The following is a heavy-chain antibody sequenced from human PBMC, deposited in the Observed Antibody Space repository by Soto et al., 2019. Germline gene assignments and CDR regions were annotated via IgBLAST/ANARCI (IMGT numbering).Heavy chain of an antibody. V-gene: IGHV1-69*04. D-gene: IGHD5-12*01. CDR1: GGTFSSYT. CDR3: ARELSRGSGYDQGLAY. Sequence: SVKVSCKASGGTFSSYTISWVRQAPGQGLEWMGRIIPILGIANYAQKFQGRVTITADKSTSTAYMELSSLRSEDTAVYYCARELSRGSGYDQGLAYWGQGTLVTASS. J-gene: IGHJ4*02. CDR2: IIPILGIA.